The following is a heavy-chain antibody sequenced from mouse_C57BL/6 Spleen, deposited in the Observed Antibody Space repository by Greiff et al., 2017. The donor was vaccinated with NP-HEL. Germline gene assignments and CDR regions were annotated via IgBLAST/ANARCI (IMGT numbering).Heavy chain of an antibody. J-gene: IGHJ2*01. CDR1: GYTFTSYW. CDR2: IHPSDSDT. CDR3: AITVAVGVFFDY. D-gene: IGHD3-3*01. V-gene: IGHV1-74*01. Sequence: QVQLKQPGAELVKPGASVKVSCKASGYTFTSYWMHWVKQRPGQGLEWIGRIHPSDSDTNYNQKFKGKATLTVDKSSSTAYMQLSSLTSEDSAVYYCAITVAVGVFFDYWGQGTTLTVSS.